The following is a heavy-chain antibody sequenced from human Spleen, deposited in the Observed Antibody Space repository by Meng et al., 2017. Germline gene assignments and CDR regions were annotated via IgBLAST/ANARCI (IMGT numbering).Heavy chain of an antibody. CDR2: INHSGST. CDR1: GGSFSGYY. J-gene: IGHJ6*02. V-gene: IGHV4-34*01. CDR3: ARVGEVGYCSGGSCYYYYGMDV. D-gene: IGHD2-15*01. Sequence: GSLRLSCAVYGGSFSGYYWSWIRQPPGKGLEWIGEINHSGSTNYNPFLKSRVTISVDTSKNQFSLKLSSVTAADTAVYYCARVGEVGYCSGGSCYYYYGMDVWGQGTTVTVSS.